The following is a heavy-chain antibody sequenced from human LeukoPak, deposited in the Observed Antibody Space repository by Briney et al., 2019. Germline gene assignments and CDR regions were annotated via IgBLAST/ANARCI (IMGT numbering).Heavy chain of an antibody. D-gene: IGHD1-26*01. V-gene: IGHV1-2*02. CDR3: ARGGGRYSVDY. CDR2: NSPNSGGT. Sequence: SVNLSCTASGYTFIDYYIHWGRQAPEQGLERRGGNSPNSGGTKYVQKFQGRVTMTRDTSITTVYMELSGLSFDDTAVYYCARGGGRYSVDYWGQGTLVIVSS. CDR1: GYTFIDYY. J-gene: IGHJ4*02.